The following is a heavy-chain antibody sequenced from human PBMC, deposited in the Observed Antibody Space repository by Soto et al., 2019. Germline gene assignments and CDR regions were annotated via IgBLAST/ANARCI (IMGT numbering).Heavy chain of an antibody. V-gene: IGHV3-21*02. CDR2: INGGSTSV. D-gene: IGHD2-15*01. CDR1: GFTFSVSA. J-gene: IGHJ4*02. CDR3: ARGGGSLNY. Sequence: DVQLVESGGGLVKPGGSLRLSCEASGFTFSVSAMNWVRQAPGKGLEWVSSINGGSTSVHYADSVKGRFTISRDNANNSLSLQLHNLSVEDTAVYYCARGGGSLNYWGQGTLVSVSS.